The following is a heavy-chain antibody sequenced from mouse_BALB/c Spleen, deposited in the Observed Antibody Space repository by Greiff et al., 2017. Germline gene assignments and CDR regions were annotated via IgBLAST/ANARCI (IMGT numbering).Heavy chain of an antibody. J-gene: IGHJ4*01. D-gene: IGHD2-4*01. V-gene: IGHV5-17*02. CDR1: GFTFSSFG. CDR3: ARGGFYDYEDYYAMDY. Sequence: DVKLVESGGGLVQPGGSRKLSCAASGFTFSSFGMHWVRQAPEKGLEWVAYISSGSSTIYYADTVKGRFTISRDNPKNTLFLQMTSLRSEDTAMYYFARGGFYDYEDYYAMDYWGQGTSVTVSS. CDR2: ISSGSSTI.